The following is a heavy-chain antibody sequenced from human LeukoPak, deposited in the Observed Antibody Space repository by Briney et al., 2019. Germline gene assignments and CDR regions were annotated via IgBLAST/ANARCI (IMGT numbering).Heavy chain of an antibody. Sequence: SETLSLTCAVYGGSFSDYYWSWIRQPPGKGLEWIGEINHSGSTNYNPSLKSRVTISVDTSKNQFSLKLSSVTAADTAVYYCARARRSYYGSGSYYPYFDYWGQGTLVTVSS. CDR3: ARARRSYYGSGSYYPYFDY. CDR1: GGSFSDYY. D-gene: IGHD3-10*01. J-gene: IGHJ4*02. V-gene: IGHV4-34*01. CDR2: INHSGST.